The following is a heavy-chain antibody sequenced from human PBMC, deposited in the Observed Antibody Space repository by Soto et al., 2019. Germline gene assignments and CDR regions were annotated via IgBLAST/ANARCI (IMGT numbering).Heavy chain of an antibody. J-gene: IGHJ5*02. CDR3: ARDSPGDTAMVGWYRWFDP. D-gene: IGHD5-18*01. Sequence: ASVKVSCKASGYTFTSYGISWVRQAPGQGLEWMGWISAYNGNTNYAQKLQGRVTMTTDTSTSTAYMELRSLRSDDTAVYYCARDSPGDTAMVGWYRWFDPWGQGTLVTVSS. CDR1: GYTFTSYG. V-gene: IGHV1-18*01. CDR2: ISAYNGNT.